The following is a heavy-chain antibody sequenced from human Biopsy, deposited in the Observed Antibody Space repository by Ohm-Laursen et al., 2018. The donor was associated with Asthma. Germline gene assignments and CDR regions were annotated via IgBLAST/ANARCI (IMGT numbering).Heavy chain of an antibody. CDR1: GFTLIDYG. D-gene: IGHD2-21*02. Sequence: GASVKVSCNASGFTLIDYGLTWVRQAPGQGLEWLGWISAYNGATNFAQKFQGRFTMTTETSTNTAFMELRRLKSDDSAVYFCARGLGDLDSWGQGSLVIVSS. CDR2: ISAYNGAT. CDR3: ARGLGDLDS. V-gene: IGHV1-18*01. J-gene: IGHJ4*02.